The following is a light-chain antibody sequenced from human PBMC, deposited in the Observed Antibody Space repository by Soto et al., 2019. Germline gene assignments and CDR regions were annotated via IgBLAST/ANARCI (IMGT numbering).Light chain of an antibody. CDR1: QSVRIH. CDR3: QQYSNWHPIT. J-gene: IGKJ5*01. Sequence: ETVMTQSPVTLSVSLGERAALSCRASQSVRIHLAWYQEKPCHAPRLLIYDTSTRATGIPARFSGSGSGTEFTLTISSLQSEDFAVYYCQQYSNWHPITFGQGTRLEIK. CDR2: DTS. V-gene: IGKV3-15*01.